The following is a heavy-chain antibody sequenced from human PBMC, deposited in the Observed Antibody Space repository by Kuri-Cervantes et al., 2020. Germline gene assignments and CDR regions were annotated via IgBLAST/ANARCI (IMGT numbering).Heavy chain of an antibody. D-gene: IGHD3-16*01. J-gene: IGHJ6*03. CDR3: ARVVDYCTTGYCYYMDV. CDR2: INHSGST. Sequence: WETLSLTCAVYGESFSGYYWSWLRQPPGKGLEWFGEINHSGSTNYKPSLKSRVTISVDTSKNQFSLKLSSVTAADTAVYYCARVVDYCTTGYCYYMDVWSKGTTVTVSS. CDR1: GESFSGYY. V-gene: IGHV4-34*01.